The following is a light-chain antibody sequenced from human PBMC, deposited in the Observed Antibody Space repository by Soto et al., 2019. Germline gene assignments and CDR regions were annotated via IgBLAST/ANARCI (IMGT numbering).Light chain of an antibody. CDR3: QQYASAPFS. Sequence: EVVLTQSPATLSLSPGERATLSCRASQSVIRYLAWFQQKPGQAPRLLIYAASTRATGIPDRFSGSASETDFTLTINRLEPEDSAVYYCQQYASAPFSLGPGTKVDIK. V-gene: IGKV3-20*01. CDR1: QSVIRY. CDR2: AAS. J-gene: IGKJ3*01.